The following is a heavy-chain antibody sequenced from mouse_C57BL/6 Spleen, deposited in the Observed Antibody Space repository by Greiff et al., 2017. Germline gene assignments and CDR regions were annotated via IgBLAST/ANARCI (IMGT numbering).Heavy chain of an antibody. CDR2: IYPRSGNT. V-gene: IGHV1-81*01. J-gene: IGHJ3*01. Sequence: QVQLQQSGAELARPGASVKLSCKASGYTFTSYGISWVKQRTGQGLEWIGEIYPRSGNTYYNEKFKGKATLTADKSSSTAYMELRSLTSEDSAVYFCAMTGYYYGSREGFAYWGQGTLVTVSA. CDR1: GYTFTSYG. CDR3: AMTGYYYGSREGFAY. D-gene: IGHD1-1*01.